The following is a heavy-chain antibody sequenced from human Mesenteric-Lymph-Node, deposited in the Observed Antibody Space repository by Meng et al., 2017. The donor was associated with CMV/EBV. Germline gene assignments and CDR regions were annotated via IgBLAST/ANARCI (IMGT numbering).Heavy chain of an antibody. D-gene: IGHD1-26*01. CDR3: ARGGPWSYRSYYASD. CDR2: IYDNDRT. J-gene: IGHJ4*02. V-gene: IGHV3-53*01. CDR1: GFIVSGSY. Sequence: GGSLRLSCAVSGFIVSGSYMSWVRQAPGKGLEWVSVIYDNDRTFYADSVKGRFTISRDNSRKTLYLQMHVLRVEDTAVYYCARGGPWSYRSYYASDWGQGTLVTVSS.